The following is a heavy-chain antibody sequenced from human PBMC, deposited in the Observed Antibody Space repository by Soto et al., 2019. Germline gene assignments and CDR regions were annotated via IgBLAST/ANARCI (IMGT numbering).Heavy chain of an antibody. V-gene: IGHV3-33*01. D-gene: IGHD2-15*01. CDR3: ARDQTEYCSGGSCYWFDP. CDR2: VWYDGSNK. Sequence: GGSLRLSCAAAGFTFSNYVIHWVRQAPGKGLEWVAVVWYDGSNKYYADSVKGRFTISRDNSKNTLYLQMNSLRAEDTAVYYCARDQTEYCSGGSCYWFDPWGQGTLVTVSS. J-gene: IGHJ5*02. CDR1: GFTFSNYV.